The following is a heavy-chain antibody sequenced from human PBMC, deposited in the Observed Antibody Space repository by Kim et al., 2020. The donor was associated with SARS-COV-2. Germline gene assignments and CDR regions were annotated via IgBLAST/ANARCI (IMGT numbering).Heavy chain of an antibody. Sequence: GGSLRLSCAASGFTFSSYGMHWVRQAPGKGLEWVAVIWYDGSNKYYADSVKGRFTISRDNSKNTLYLQMNSLRAEDTAVYYCAKDGGYCSGGSCYSLILPEYYFDYWGQGTLVTVSS. D-gene: IGHD2-15*01. V-gene: IGHV3-33*06. CDR1: GFTFSSYG. J-gene: IGHJ4*02. CDR2: IWYDGSNK. CDR3: AKDGGYCSGGSCYSLILPEYYFDY.